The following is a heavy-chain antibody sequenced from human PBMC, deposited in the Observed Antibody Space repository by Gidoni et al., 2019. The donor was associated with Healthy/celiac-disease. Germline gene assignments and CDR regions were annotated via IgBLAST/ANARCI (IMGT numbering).Heavy chain of an antibody. CDR1: GYTFPGYY. CDR2: INPNSGGT. D-gene: IGHD2-8*01. CDR3: ARDYCTNGVCPNWFDP. V-gene: IGHV1-2*02. J-gene: IGHJ5*02. Sequence: QVQLVQSGAEVKKPGASVKVSCKASGYTFPGYYMHWVRQAPGQGLEWMGWINPNSGGTNYAQKFQGRVTMTRDTSISTAYMELSRLRSDDTAVYYCARDYCTNGVCPNWFDPWGQGTLVTVSS.